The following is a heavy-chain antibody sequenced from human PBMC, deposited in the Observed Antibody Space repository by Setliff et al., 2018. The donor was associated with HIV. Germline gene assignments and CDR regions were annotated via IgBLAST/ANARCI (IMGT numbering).Heavy chain of an antibody. CDR2: INTNTGNP. CDR1: GYTFTSYA. CDR3: ARMATVYYYYMDV. D-gene: IGHD4-4*01. J-gene: IGHJ6*03. V-gene: IGHV7-4-1*02. Sequence: ASVKVSCKAFGYTFTSYALNWVRQAPGQGLEWMGWINTNTGNPTYAQGFTGRFVFSLDTSVSTAYLQISSLKAEDTAVYYCARMATVYYYYMDVWGKGTTVTVS.